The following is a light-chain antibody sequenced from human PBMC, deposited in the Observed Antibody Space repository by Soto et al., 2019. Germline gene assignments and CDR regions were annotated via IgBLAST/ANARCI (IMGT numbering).Light chain of an antibody. CDR2: DVS. Sequence: QSVLTQPASVSGSTTQSIAISCTGTSSDVGGYDHVSWYQQHPGKAPKLMIYDVSTRPSGVSDRFSGSKSGNTASLTISGLQAEDEADYYCNSYTSSSTHVFGTGTKVTVL. V-gene: IGLV2-14*03. J-gene: IGLJ1*01. CDR1: SSDVGGYDH. CDR3: NSYTSSSTHV.